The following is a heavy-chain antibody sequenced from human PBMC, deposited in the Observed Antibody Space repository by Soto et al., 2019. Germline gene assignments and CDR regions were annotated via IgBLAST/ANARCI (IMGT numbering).Heavy chain of an antibody. V-gene: IGHV1-46*01. J-gene: IGHJ6*02. CDR1: EYTFTSYY. D-gene: IGHD1-26*01. CDR3: ASGRVGATPVYYYAMDV. CDR2: INPSGSST. Sequence: GASVKVSCKASEYTFTSYYMHWVRQAPGQGLEWMGIINPSGSSTSYAQNFQGRVTMTRDTSTSTVYMELSSLRSEDTADYYCASGRVGATPVYYYAMDVWGQGTTVTVSS.